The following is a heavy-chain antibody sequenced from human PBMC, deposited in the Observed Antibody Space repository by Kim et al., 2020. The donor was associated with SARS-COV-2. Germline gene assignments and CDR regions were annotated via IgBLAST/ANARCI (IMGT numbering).Heavy chain of an antibody. J-gene: IGHJ5*02. D-gene: IGHD3-3*01. V-gene: IGHV1-2*06. CDR3: AREETIRWSFDP. Sequence: ASVKVSCKASGYTFTGYYMHWVRQAPGQGLEWMGRINPNSGGTNYAQKFQGRVTMTMDTSISTAYMELSRLRSDDTAVYYCAREETIRWSFDPWGQGTLVTVSS. CDR2: INPNSGGT. CDR1: GYTFTGYY.